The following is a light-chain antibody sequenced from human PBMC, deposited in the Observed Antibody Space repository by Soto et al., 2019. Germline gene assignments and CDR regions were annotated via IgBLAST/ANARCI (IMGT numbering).Light chain of an antibody. V-gene: IGKV1-5*03. Sequence: DIQMTQSPSTLSASVGDRGTITCRASQTIINWLAWYQQKPGKAPKLLIYKASSLESEVPSRFSGSGSETEFTLTINSLQPDDSATYYCQQYHTYWWTFGQGTKVDIK. CDR2: KAS. CDR1: QTIINW. J-gene: IGKJ1*01. CDR3: QQYHTYWWT.